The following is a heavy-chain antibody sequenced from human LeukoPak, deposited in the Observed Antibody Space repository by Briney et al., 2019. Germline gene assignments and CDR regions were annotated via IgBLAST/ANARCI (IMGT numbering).Heavy chain of an antibody. CDR2: IYHSGST. J-gene: IGHJ6*03. V-gene: IGHV4-4*02. CDR3: ARGYYFGSGSNYNGGYYYMDV. D-gene: IGHD3-10*01. Sequence: SGTLSLTCAVSGGSISSSNWWSWVRQPPGKGLEWIGEIYHSGSTNYNPSLKSRVTISVDTSMNQFSLKLSSVTAADTALYYCARGYYFGSGSNYNGGYYYMDVWGKGTTVTISS. CDR1: GGSISSSNW.